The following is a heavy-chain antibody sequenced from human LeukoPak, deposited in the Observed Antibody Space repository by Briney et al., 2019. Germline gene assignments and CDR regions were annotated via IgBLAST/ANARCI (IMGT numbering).Heavy chain of an antibody. V-gene: IGHV4-30-4*07. D-gene: IGHD3-9*01. J-gene: IGHJ5*02. Sequence: SETLSLTCAVSGGSISSGGYSWSWIRQPPGKGLEWIGYIHYSGSTYYNPSLKSRVTISVDTSKNQFSLKLSSVTAADTAVYYCARALRYFDWSPGRNTKTTTNWFDPWGQGTLVTVSS. CDR3: ARALRYFDWSPGRNTKTTTNWFDP. CDR2: IHYSGST. CDR1: GGSISSGGYS.